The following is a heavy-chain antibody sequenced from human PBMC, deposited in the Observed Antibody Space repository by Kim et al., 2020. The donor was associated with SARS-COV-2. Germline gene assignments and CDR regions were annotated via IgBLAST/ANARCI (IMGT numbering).Heavy chain of an antibody. CDR3: ARAPPVTIFGVYFDY. CDR2: INPSGGST. J-gene: IGHJ4*02. D-gene: IGHD3-3*01. V-gene: IGHV1-46*01. CDR1: GYTFTSYY. Sequence: ASVKVSCKASGYTFTSYYMHWVRQAPGQGLEWMGIINPSGGSTSYAQKFQGRVTMTRDTSTSTVYMELSSLRSEDTAVYYCARAPPVTIFGVYFDYWGQGTLVTVSS.